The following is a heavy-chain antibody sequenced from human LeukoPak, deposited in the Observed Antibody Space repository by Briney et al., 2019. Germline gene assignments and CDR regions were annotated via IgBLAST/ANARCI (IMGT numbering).Heavy chain of an antibody. CDR1: GYTFTGYY. CDR2: INPNSGGT. Sequence: ASVKVSCKASGYTFTGYYMRWVRQAPGQGLEWMGWINPNSGGTNYAQKFQGRVTMTRDTSISTAYMELSRLRSDDTAVYYCARGIRYSYGLPYFDYWGQGTLVTVSS. V-gene: IGHV1-2*02. CDR3: ARGIRYSYGLPYFDY. J-gene: IGHJ4*02. D-gene: IGHD5-18*01.